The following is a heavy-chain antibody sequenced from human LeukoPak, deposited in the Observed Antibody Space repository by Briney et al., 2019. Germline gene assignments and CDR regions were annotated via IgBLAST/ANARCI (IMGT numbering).Heavy chain of an antibody. CDR3: ARGPHIAAAGTGRFWNY. D-gene: IGHD6-13*01. J-gene: IGHJ4*02. Sequence: SENLSLTCAVYGGSFSGYYWSWIRQPPGKGLEWIGEINHSGSTNYNPSLKSRVTISVDTSKNQFSLKLRSVTAADTAVYYCARGPHIAAAGTGRFWNYWGQGTLVTVSS. CDR2: INHSGST. V-gene: IGHV4-34*01. CDR1: GGSFSGYY.